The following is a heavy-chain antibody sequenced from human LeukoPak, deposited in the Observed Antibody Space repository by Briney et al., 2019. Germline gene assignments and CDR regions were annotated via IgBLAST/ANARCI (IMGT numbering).Heavy chain of an antibody. J-gene: IGHJ5*02. V-gene: IGHV3-30-3*01. D-gene: IGHD5-24*01. CDR2: ISYDGSNK. CDR1: GFTFSSYA. Sequence: GGSLRLSCAASGFTFSSYAMHWVRQAPGKGLEWVAVISYDGSNKYYADSVKGRFTISRDNSKNALYLQMNSLRAEDTAVYYCASEGREEMATIHWFDPWGQGTLVTVSS. CDR3: ASEGREEMATIHWFDP.